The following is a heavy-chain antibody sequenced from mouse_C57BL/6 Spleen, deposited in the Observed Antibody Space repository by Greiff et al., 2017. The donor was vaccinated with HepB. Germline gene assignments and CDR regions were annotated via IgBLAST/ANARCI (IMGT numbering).Heavy chain of an antibody. CDR1: GFTFSSYT. J-gene: IGHJ3*01. CDR2: ISGGGGNT. D-gene: IGHD2-14*01. Sequence: EVMLVESGGGLVKPGGSLKLSCAASGFTFSSYTMSWVRQTPEKRLEWVATISGGGGNTYYPDSGKGRFTISRDNAKNTLYLQMSSLRSEDTALYYCARGDRLAYWGQGTLVTVSA. V-gene: IGHV5-9*01. CDR3: ARGDRLAY.